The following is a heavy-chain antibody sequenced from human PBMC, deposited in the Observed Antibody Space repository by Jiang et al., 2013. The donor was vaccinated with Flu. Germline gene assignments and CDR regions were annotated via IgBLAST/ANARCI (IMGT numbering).Heavy chain of an antibody. CDR2: IYTSGST. V-gene: IGHV4-4*07. CDR3: ARTRGIVGASDYFDY. D-gene: IGHD1-26*01. CDR1: GGSISSYF. Sequence: TLSLTCTVSGGSISSYFWSWIRQPAGKGLEWIGRIYTSGSTNYNPSLKSRVTMSVDMSKNQFSLKLSSVTAADTAVYYCARTRGIVGASDYFDYWGQGTLVTVSS. J-gene: IGHJ4*02.